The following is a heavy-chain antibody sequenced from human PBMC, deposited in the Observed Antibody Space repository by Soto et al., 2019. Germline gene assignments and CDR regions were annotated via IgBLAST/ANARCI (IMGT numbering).Heavy chain of an antibody. D-gene: IGHD2-15*01. J-gene: IGHJ4*02. Sequence: QVQLQQWGAGLLKPSETLSLACAVYGGSFSGYYWSWIRQPPGKGLEWIGEINHSGSTNYNPSLKSRVTISVDTSKNQFSLKLSSVTAADTAVYYCARARILVVVAATTPFDYWGQRTLVTVSS. CDR2: INHSGST. CDR1: GGSFSGYY. CDR3: ARARILVVVAATTPFDY. V-gene: IGHV4-34*01.